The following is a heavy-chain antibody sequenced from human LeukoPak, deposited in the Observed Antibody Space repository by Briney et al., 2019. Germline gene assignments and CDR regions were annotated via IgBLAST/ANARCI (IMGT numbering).Heavy chain of an antibody. J-gene: IGHJ3*02. CDR3: AKDRLVVTYAFDI. CDR1: GFTFSSYA. Sequence: GSLRLSCAASGFTFSSYAMSWVRQAPGKGLEWVSTISGSGGSTYYADSVKGRFTISRDNSKNTLYLQMNCLRAEDTAVYYCAKDRLVVTYAFDIWGQGTMVTVSS. V-gene: IGHV3-23*01. CDR2: ISGSGGST. D-gene: IGHD3-22*01.